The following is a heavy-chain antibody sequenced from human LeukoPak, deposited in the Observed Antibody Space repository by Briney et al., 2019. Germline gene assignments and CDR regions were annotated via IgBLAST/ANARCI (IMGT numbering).Heavy chain of an antibody. V-gene: IGHV3-30-3*01. CDR1: GFTFSSYA. J-gene: IGHJ6*02. D-gene: IGHD3-3*01. CDR3: ARDGYDFWSGYYRYYYYGMDV. Sequence: GGSLRLSCAASGFTFSSYAMHWVRQAPGKGLEWVAVISYDGSNKYYADSVKGRFTISRDNSKNTLYLQMNSLRAEDTAVYYCARDGYDFWSGYYRYYYYGMDVWGQGTTVTVPS. CDR2: ISYDGSNK.